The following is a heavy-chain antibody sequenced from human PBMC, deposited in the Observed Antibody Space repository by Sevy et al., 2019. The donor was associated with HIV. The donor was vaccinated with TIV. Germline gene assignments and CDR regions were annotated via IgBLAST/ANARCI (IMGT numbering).Heavy chain of an antibody. CDR2: ISFDASKK. CDR3: ALERLSSDVAEYFQN. Sequence: GGSLRLSCAASGFTFSRYSMHRVRQAPSKGLEWVATISFDASKKHYADSVKGRFTISRDNFQNSLFLQMNSLRPEDTAVYYCALERLSSDVAEYFQNWGQGTLVTVSS. CDR1: GFTFSRYS. D-gene: IGHD1-1*01. J-gene: IGHJ1*01. V-gene: IGHV3-30*04.